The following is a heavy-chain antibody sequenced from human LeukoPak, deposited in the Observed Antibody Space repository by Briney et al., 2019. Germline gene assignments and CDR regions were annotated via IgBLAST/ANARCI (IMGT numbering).Heavy chain of an antibody. Sequence: GGSLRLSCAASGFTFSSYAMSWVRQAPGKGLEWVSGISGSGGSTFYADSVKGRSTISRDNSKNTLYLQMNSLRADDTAVYYCAKRSGGKSGFDYWGQGTLVTVSS. CDR1: GFTFSSYA. V-gene: IGHV3-23*01. CDR3: AKRSGGKSGFDY. D-gene: IGHD3-16*01. CDR2: ISGSGGST. J-gene: IGHJ4*02.